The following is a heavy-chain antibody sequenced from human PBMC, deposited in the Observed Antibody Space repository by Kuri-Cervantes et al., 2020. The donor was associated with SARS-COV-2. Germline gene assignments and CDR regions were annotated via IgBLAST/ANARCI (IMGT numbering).Heavy chain of an antibody. J-gene: IGHJ4*02. D-gene: IGHD3-10*01. V-gene: IGHV4-59*01. CDR2: IYSSGST. CDR3: ATDRGAGDADS. CDR1: GGSISSYF. Sequence: SETLSLTCTVSGGSISSYFWSWIRQPPGKGLEWIGYIYSSGSTNYNPSLKSRVTISVDTSKNQFSLKLSSVTAADTAVYYCATDRGAGDADSWGQGTLVTVSS.